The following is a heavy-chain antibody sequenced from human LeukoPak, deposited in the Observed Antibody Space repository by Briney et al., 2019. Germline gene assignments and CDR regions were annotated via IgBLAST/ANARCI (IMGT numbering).Heavy chain of an antibody. CDR2: IKEDGSEK. Sequence: GGSLRLSCAASGLDFSSRWMNWVRQAPGQGLEWVASIKEDGSEKHYVDSVKGRFTISRDNGKNSLYLQMNSLRAEDTAVYYCARDSGWWRFDFWGQGTLVTVSS. CDR1: GLDFSSRW. V-gene: IGHV3-7*03. J-gene: IGHJ4*02. D-gene: IGHD6-13*01. CDR3: ARDSGWWRFDF.